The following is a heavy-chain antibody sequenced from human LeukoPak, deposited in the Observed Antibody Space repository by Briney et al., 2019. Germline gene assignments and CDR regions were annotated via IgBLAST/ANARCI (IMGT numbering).Heavy chain of an antibody. CDR3: AYSGSNYPDY. D-gene: IGHD1-26*01. CDR2: INHSGST. CDR1: GGSFSGYY. Sequence: TSETLSLTCAVYGGSFSGYYWSWIRQPPGKGLEWIGEINHSGSTNYNPSPKSRVTISVDTSKNQLSLKVNSVTAADTAVYYCAYSGSNYPDYWGQGTLVTVSS. V-gene: IGHV4-34*01. J-gene: IGHJ4*02.